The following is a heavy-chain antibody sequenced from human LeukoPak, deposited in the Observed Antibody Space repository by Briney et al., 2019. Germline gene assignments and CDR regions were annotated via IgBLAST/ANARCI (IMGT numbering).Heavy chain of an antibody. J-gene: IGHJ4*02. CDR3: ARDLGVLRYFDWLLPLGY. CDR1: GFTFSNYD. Sequence: GGSLRLSCAACGFTFSNYDMHWVRQATGKGLEWVSGIGTAGDTYYPGSVKGRFTISRENAKNSLYLQMNSLRAKDTAVYYCARDLGVLRYFDWLLPLGYWGQGTLVTVSS. V-gene: IGHV3-13*01. CDR2: IGTAGDT. D-gene: IGHD3-9*01.